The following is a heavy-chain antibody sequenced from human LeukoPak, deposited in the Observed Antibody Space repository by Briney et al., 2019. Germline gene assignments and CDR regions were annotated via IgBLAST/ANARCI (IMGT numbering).Heavy chain of an antibody. CDR1: GGSISSSSYY. CDR2: INHSGST. J-gene: IGHJ4*02. D-gene: IGHD6-25*01. CDR3: ARRANAAFDY. V-gene: IGHV4-39*07. Sequence: SETLSLTCTVSGGSISSSSYYWSWIRQPPGKGLEWIGEINHSGSTNYNPSLKSRVTISVDTSKNQFSLKLSSVIAADTAVYYCARRANAAFDYWGQGTLVTVSS.